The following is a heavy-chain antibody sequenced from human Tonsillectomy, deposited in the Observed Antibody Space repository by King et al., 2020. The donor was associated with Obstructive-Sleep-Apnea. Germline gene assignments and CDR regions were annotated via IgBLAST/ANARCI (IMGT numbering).Heavy chain of an antibody. V-gene: IGHV3-9*01. D-gene: IGHD6-19*01. J-gene: IGHJ4*02. CDR2: ISWNSGSI. Sequence: VQLVESGGGLVQPGRSLRLSCAASGFTFDDYAMHWVRQAPGKGLEWVSGISWNSGSIGYADSVKGRFTISRDNAKNSLYLQMNSLRAEDTALYYCAKRSAVAGTGGYYFDYWGQGTLVTVSS. CDR3: AKRSAVAGTGGYYFDY. CDR1: GFTFDDYA.